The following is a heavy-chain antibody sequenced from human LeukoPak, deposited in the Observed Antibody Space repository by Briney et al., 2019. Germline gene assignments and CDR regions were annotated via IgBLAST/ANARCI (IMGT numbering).Heavy chain of an antibody. CDR3: AKGGESDYYYMDV. CDR2: IYSGGST. V-gene: IGHV3-66*01. CDR1: EFSVGSNY. D-gene: IGHD3-10*01. Sequence: GSLRLSCAASEFSVGSNYMTWVRQAPGKGLEWVSLIYSGGSTYYADSVKGRFTISRDNSKNTLYLQMNSLRAEDTAVYYCAKGGESDYYYMDVWGKGTTVTISS. J-gene: IGHJ6*03.